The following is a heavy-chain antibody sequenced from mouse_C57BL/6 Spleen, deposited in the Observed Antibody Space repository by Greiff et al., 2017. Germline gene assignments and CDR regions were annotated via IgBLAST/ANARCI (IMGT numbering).Heavy chain of an antibody. D-gene: IGHD2-4*01. J-gene: IGHJ3*01. CDR1: GFTFSSYA. CDR3: TRDRDYDWFAY. Sequence: EVKLQESGEGLVKPGGSLKLSCAASGFTFSSYAMSWVRQTPEKRLEWVAYISSGGDYIYYADTVKGRFTISRDNARNTLYLQMSSLKSEDTAMYYCTRDRDYDWFAYWGQGTLVTVSA. V-gene: IGHV5-9-1*02. CDR2: ISSGGDYI.